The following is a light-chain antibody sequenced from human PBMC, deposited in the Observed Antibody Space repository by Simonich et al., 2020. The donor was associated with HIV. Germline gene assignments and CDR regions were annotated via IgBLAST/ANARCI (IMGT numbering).Light chain of an antibody. CDR1: NGDVGGYNY. V-gene: IGLV2-14*01. CDR3: CSYTSSSTWV. Sequence: QSALTQPASVSGSPGQSITISCTGTNGDVGGYNYVSRYQQHPGKAPKVMIYDVSKRPSGVSNRFSGSKSGNTASLTISGLQAEDEADYYCCSYTSSSTWVFGGGTKLTVL. CDR2: DVS. J-gene: IGLJ3*02.